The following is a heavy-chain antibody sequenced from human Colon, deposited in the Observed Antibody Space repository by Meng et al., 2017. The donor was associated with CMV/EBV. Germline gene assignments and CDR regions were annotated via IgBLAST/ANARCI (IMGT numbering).Heavy chain of an antibody. CDR2: ISSSSSYI. CDR3: ARIERPGGRYNSYGLDV. CDR1: GFTFSSYS. Sequence: GGSLRLSCAASGFTFSSYSMNWVRQAPGKGLEWVSSISSSSSYIYYADSVKGRFTISRDNANNSLYLQVNSLRGEDTAVYYCARIERPGGRYNSYGLDVWGQGTTVTVSS. V-gene: IGHV3-21*04. J-gene: IGHJ6*02. D-gene: IGHD1-1*01.